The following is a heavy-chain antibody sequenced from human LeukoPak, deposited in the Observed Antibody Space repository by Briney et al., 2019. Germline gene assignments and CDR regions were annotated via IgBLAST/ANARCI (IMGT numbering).Heavy chain of an antibody. CDR3: AKMGGYCSSTSCYTGGAFDI. D-gene: IGHD2-2*02. CDR1: GFTFSRYA. Sequence: GGSLRLSCAASGFTFSRYAMSWVRQAPGKGLEWVSAISRSGGNTYYADSVKGRFTISRDNSKNTLYLQMNSLRAEDTAVYYCAKMGGYCSSTSCYTGGAFDIWGQGTMVTVSS. J-gene: IGHJ3*02. CDR2: ISRSGGNT. V-gene: IGHV3-23*01.